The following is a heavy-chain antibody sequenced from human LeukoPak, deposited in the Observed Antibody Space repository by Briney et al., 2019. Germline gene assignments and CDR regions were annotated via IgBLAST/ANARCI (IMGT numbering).Heavy chain of an antibody. D-gene: IGHD5-12*01. Sequence: SQTLSLTCAISGDSVSSNSVAWNWVRQSPSRGLEWLGRTYYRSKWYYEYAVSVKSRITINPDTSKNQFSLHLNSVTPEDTAAYYCARGATAHFDNWGQGTLVTVSS. V-gene: IGHV6-1*01. J-gene: IGHJ4*02. CDR2: TYYRSKWYY. CDR3: ARGATAHFDN. CDR1: GDSVSSNSVA.